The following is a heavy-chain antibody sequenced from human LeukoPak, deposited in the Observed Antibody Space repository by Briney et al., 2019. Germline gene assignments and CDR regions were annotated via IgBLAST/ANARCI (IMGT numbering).Heavy chain of an antibody. D-gene: IGHD6-6*01. CDR1: GGTFSSYA. Sequence: ASVKVSCKASGGTFSSYAISWVRQAPGQGLEWMGIINPSGGSTSYAQKFQGRVTMTRDTSTSTVYMELSSLRSEDTAVYYCARTSYSSSPYWGQGTLVTVSS. J-gene: IGHJ4*02. CDR3: ARTSYSSSPY. CDR2: INPSGGST. V-gene: IGHV1-46*01.